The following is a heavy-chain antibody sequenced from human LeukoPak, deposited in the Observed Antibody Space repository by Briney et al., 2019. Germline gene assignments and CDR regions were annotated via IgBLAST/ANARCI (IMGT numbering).Heavy chain of an antibody. D-gene: IGHD6-19*01. V-gene: IGHV3-74*01. CDR2: INSDGSST. CDR3: ASLAVAGTPGDY. Sequence: GGSLRLSCAASGFTFSSYWMHWVRQAPGKGLVWVSRINSDGSSTSYADSVKGRFTISRDNAKNTLYLQMNSLRAEDTAVYYCASLAVAGTPGDYCGQGTLVTVSS. CDR1: GFTFSSYW. J-gene: IGHJ4*02.